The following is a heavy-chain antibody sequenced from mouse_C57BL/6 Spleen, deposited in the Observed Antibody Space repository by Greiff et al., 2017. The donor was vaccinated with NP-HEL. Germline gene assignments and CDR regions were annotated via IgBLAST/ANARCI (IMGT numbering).Heavy chain of an antibody. Sequence: EVQLQQSGPVLVKPGASVKMSCKASGYTFTDYYMNWVKQSHGKSLEWIGVINPYNGGTSYNQKFKGKATLTVDKSSSTAYMELNSLTSADCAVYYCARDYGSRGGYFAVWGTGTTVTVSS. CDR3: ARDYGSRGGYFAV. J-gene: IGHJ1*03. V-gene: IGHV1-19*01. CDR2: INPYNGGT. D-gene: IGHD1-1*01. CDR1: GYTFTDYY.